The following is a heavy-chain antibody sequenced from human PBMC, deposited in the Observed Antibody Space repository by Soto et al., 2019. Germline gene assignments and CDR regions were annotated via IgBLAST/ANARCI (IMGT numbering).Heavy chain of an antibody. CDR3: ARDKITCLFDY. D-gene: IGHD3-10*01. J-gene: IGHJ4*02. CDR1: GGSFSGYY. Sequence: QVQLQQWGAGLLKPSETLSLTCAVYGGSFSGYYWTWIRQPPGTGLEWMGEINHSGSTNYNPSLKRRVTISVDTSKNQFSLKLTSVTAAATAVYYCARDKITCLFDYWGQGTLVTVSS. CDR2: INHSGST. V-gene: IGHV4-34*01.